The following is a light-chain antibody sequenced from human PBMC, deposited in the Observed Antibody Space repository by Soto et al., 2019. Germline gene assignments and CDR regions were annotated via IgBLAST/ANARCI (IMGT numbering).Light chain of an antibody. CDR2: DAS. CDR3: QQYDNLPLT. Sequence: DIQMTQSPSSLSASVGDRVTITCQASQDISNYLNWYQQKPGKAPKLLIYDASNLETGVPSRFSGSGSGTDFTFTISSLQLDDFATYYCQQYDNLPLTVGGGNKAGIK. V-gene: IGKV1-33*01. J-gene: IGKJ4*01. CDR1: QDISNY.